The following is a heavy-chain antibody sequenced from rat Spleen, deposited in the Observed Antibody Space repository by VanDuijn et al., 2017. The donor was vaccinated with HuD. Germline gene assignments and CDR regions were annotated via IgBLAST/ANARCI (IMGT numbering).Heavy chain of an antibody. D-gene: IGHD1-11*01. Sequence: EVQLVESGGGLVQPGRSLKLSCAASGFTFSDYYMVWVRQAPKKGLEWVASISYEGSTTYYGDSVKGRSTISRDNAKSTLYLQMDSLRSEDTATYYCTIRDGGFPGWGQGTLVTVSS. J-gene: IGHJ3*01. CDR3: TIRDGGFPG. V-gene: IGHV5-22*01. CDR2: ISYEGSTT. CDR1: GFTFSDYY.